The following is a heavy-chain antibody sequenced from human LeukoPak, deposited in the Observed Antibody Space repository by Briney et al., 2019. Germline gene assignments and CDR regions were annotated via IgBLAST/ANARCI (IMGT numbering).Heavy chain of an antibody. J-gene: IGHJ4*02. V-gene: IGHV4-38-2*02. CDR1: GGSISSYY. CDR2: IYHSGST. CDR3: ARDADFHFDY. Sequence: PSETLSLTCTVSGGSISSYYWGWIRQPPGKGLEWIGSIYHSGSTYYNPSLKSRVTISVDTSKNQFSLKLSSVTAADTAVYYCARDADFHFDYWGQGTLVTVSS.